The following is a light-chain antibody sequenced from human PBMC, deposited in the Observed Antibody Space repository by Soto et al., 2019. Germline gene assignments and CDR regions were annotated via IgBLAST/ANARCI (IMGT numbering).Light chain of an antibody. J-gene: IGLJ1*01. Sequence: QYALTQPPSASGSPGQSVTISCTGTSSDVGGYNHVSWYQQHPGRAPKLIIYEVNKRPSGVPDRLSGSKSGNTASLTVSGLLAEDEADYYCCSYAGIRHFVFGTGTKVTVL. CDR1: SSDVGGYNH. V-gene: IGLV2-8*01. CDR3: CSYAGIRHFV. CDR2: EVN.